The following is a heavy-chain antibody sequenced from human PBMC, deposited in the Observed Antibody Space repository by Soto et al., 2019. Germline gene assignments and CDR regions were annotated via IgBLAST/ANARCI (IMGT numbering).Heavy chain of an antibody. Sequence: PGETLRLSCAASGVTFSSYWMHWVRQAPGKGLVWVSRINGDGSSTSYADSVKGRFTISRDNAKNTVYLQMSSLRAEDTAVYYCARGYQLPQSRYYYYGMDVWGQGTTVTVSS. D-gene: IGHD2-2*01. J-gene: IGHJ6*02. V-gene: IGHV3-74*01. CDR2: INGDGSST. CDR1: GVTFSSYW. CDR3: ARGYQLPQSRYYYYGMDV.